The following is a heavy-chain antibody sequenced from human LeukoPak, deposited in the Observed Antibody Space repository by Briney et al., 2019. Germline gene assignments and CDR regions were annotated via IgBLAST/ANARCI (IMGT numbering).Heavy chain of an antibody. Sequence: GGSLRLSCAASAFTFSSYAMSWVRQAPGKGLEWVSAISGSGGSTYYADSVKGRFTISRHNSKNTLYLQMNSLRAEDTAVYYCAKGHEHYDILTGYRSPVDYWGQGTLVTVSS. CDR2: ISGSGGST. J-gene: IGHJ4*02. CDR3: AKGHEHYDILTGYRSPVDY. D-gene: IGHD3-9*01. CDR1: AFTFSSYA. V-gene: IGHV3-23*01.